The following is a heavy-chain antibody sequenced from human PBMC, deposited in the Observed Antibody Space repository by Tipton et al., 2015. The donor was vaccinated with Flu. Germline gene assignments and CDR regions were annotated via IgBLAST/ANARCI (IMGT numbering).Heavy chain of an antibody. CDR2: ISAYNGNT. D-gene: IGHD1-26*01. Sequence: QLVQSGAEVKKPGASVKVSCKASGYTFTSYGISWVRQAPGPGLEWMGWISAYNGNTNYAQKLQGRVTMTTDTSTSTAYMELRSLRADDTAVYYCARDAPLGELLPGDACDIWGQGTMVTVSS. V-gene: IGHV1-18*01. CDR1: GYTFTSYG. J-gene: IGHJ3*02. CDR3: ARDAPLGELLPGDACDI.